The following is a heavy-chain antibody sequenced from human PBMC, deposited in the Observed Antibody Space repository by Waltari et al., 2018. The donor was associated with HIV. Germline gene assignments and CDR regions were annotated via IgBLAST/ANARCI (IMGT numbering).Heavy chain of an antibody. D-gene: IGHD3-10*01. V-gene: IGHV3-23*01. CDR2: IVVGGET. Sequence: QLLESGGGLVEPGGSLRLSCAASGFIFTDFAMDWVRQAPGEGLELVSAIVVGGETCYAESVKGRFTISRDNSKNTLYLQMNSLRADDAAVYYCVKDSGRAADVFDLWGQGTMVTVSS. CDR3: VKDSGRAADVFDL. J-gene: IGHJ3*01. CDR1: GFIFTDFA.